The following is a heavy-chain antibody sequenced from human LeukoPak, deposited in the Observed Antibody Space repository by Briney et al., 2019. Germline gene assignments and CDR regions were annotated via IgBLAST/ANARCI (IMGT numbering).Heavy chain of an antibody. Sequence: GASAKVSCKASGYTFTSYYMHWVRQAPGQGLEWMGIINPSGGSTSYAQKFQGRVTMTRDMSTSTVYMELSSLRSEDTAVYYCARVPNHYYDSSGYLTFDYWGQGTLVTVSS. V-gene: IGHV1-46*01. CDR3: ARVPNHYYDSSGYLTFDY. CDR1: GYTFTSYY. CDR2: INPSGGST. D-gene: IGHD3-22*01. J-gene: IGHJ4*02.